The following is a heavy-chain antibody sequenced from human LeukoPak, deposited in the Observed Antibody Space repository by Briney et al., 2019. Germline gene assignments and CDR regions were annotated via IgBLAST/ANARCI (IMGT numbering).Heavy chain of an antibody. D-gene: IGHD3-3*01. CDR1: GDSISSYY. CDR3: ARVLRFLEWLPWFDP. V-gene: IGHV4-59*08. CDR2: IYYSGST. J-gene: IGHJ5*02. Sequence: SETLSLTCTVSGDSISSYYWSWIRQPPGKGLEYIGYIYYSGSTNYNPSLKSRVTISVDTSKNQFSLKLSSVTAADTAVHYCARVLRFLEWLPWFDPWGQGTLVTVSS.